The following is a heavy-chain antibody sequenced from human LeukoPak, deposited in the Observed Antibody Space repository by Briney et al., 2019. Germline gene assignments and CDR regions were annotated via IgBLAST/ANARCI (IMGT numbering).Heavy chain of an antibody. J-gene: IGHJ4*02. D-gene: IGHD1-26*01. CDR3: ARGQGGATDY. CDR1: GVSVSSNSAT. CDR2: TYYRSKWHN. Sequence: SQTLSLTCASPGVSVSSNSATWNWIRQSPSRGLEWLGRTYYRSKWHNNYAVSVKSRITINPDTSKNQFSLQLNSVTPEDTAVYYCARGQGGATDYWGQGTLVTVSS. V-gene: IGHV6-1*01.